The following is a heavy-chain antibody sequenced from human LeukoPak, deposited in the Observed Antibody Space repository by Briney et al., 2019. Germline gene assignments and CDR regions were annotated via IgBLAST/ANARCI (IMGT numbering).Heavy chain of an antibody. Sequence: PGGSLRLSCAASGFTFSSYAMSWVPQAPGKGLEWVSAVSDSGNTTYYVGSVKGRFTISRDNSRNTLFLQMNSLRVEDTAVYYCAKLQKTSCYSVGDYWGQGTLVTVSS. CDR2: VSDSGNTT. J-gene: IGHJ4*02. CDR3: AKLQKTSCYSVGDY. CDR1: GFTFSSYA. V-gene: IGHV3-23*01. D-gene: IGHD2-15*01.